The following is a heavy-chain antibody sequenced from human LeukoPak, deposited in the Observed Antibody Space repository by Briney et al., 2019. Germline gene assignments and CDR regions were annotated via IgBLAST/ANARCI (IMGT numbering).Heavy chain of an antibody. CDR3: ARLPRSVTNPLGRYFDY. D-gene: IGHD5/OR15-5a*01. Sequence: GGSLRLSCAASGFTFSSYAMHWVRQAPGKGLEWVAVISYDGSNKYYADSVKGRFTISRDNSKNTLYLQMNSLRAEDTAVYYCARLPRSVTNPLGRYFDYWGQEALVTVSS. J-gene: IGHJ4*02. CDR1: GFTFSSYA. CDR2: ISYDGSNK. V-gene: IGHV3-30*04.